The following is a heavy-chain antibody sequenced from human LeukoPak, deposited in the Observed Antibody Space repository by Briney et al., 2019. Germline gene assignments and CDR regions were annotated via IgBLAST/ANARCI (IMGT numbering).Heavy chain of an antibody. CDR2: LSYSGGGT. V-gene: IGHV3-23*01. D-gene: IGHD3-22*01. CDR3: AKAYLYYYDSSGPPSDAFDI. J-gene: IGHJ3*02. CDR1: EFTFSNYA. Sequence: GGSLRLSCAASEFTFSNYAMSWVRQAPGKGLKWVSALSYSGGGTYYADSVKGRFTISRDNSKNALYLQMNSLRAEDTAVYYCAKAYLYYYDSSGPPSDAFDIWGQGTMVTVSS.